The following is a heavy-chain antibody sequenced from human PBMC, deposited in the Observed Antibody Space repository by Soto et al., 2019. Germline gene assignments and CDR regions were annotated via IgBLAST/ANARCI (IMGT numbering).Heavy chain of an antibody. CDR2: IYYSGST. V-gene: IGHV4-39*01. J-gene: IGHJ6*02. Sequence: SETLSLTCTVSSGSISSSSYYLGWIRQPPGKGLEWIGSIYYSGSTYYNPSLKSRVTISVDTSKNQFSLKLSSVTAADTAVYYCARVVIRYYGMDVWGQGTTVTVSS. D-gene: IGHD3-22*01. CDR3: ARVVIRYYGMDV. CDR1: SGSISSSSYY.